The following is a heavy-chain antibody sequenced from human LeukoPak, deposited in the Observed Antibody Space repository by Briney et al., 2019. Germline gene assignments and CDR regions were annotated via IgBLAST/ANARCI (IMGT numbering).Heavy chain of an antibody. D-gene: IGHD6-13*01. CDR2: ISYDGSNK. J-gene: IGHJ4*02. V-gene: IGHV3-30*04. Sequence: HSGKSLRLSCAASGFTFSGYPIHWVRQAPGKGLEWVAVISYDGSNKYYADSVKGRFTISRDNSKNTLYLQMNSLRAEDTAVYYCARDRSHFLAAHPVHGFDYWGQGTLVTVSS. CDR1: GFTFSGYP. CDR3: ARDRSHFLAAHPVHGFDY.